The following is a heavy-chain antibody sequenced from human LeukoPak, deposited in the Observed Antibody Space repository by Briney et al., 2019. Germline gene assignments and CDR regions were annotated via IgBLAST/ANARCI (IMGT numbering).Heavy chain of an antibody. V-gene: IGHV1-69*04. CDR3: ARDSGYYDSSGYYPDY. CDR1: GGTLSRYA. Sequence: SSVTVSCKASGGTLSRYAFSWVRQAPGQGLEGVGRIIPIFGIANYVQKVQRRVTITADKSTSTAYMELSSLRSEDTAVYYCARDSGYYDSSGYYPDYWGQGTLVTVSS. CDR2: IIPIFGIA. D-gene: IGHD3-22*01. J-gene: IGHJ4*02.